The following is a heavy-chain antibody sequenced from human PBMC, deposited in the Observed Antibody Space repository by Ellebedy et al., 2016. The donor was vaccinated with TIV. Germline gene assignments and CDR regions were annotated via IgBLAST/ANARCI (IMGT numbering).Heavy chain of an antibody. D-gene: IGHD5-18*01. Sequence: PGGSLRLSCTASGFTFGDYAMSWFRQAPGKGLEWVGFIRSKAYGGTTEYAASVTGRFTISRDDSKSIAYLQMNSLKTEDTAVYYCAKGEGGYSYVVLDYWGQGTLVTVSS. CDR3: AKGEGGYSYVVLDY. J-gene: IGHJ4*02. V-gene: IGHV3-49*03. CDR1: GFTFGDYA. CDR2: IRSKAYGGTT.